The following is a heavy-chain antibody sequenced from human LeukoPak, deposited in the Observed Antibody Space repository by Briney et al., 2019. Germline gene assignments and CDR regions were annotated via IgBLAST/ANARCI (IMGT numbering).Heavy chain of an antibody. CDR3: ASPTIAAAGEYFQH. D-gene: IGHD6-13*01. CDR1: GGSFSGYY. V-gene: IGHV4-34*01. Sequence: PSETLSLTXAVYGGSFSGYYWSWIRQPPGKGLEWIGSIYYSGSTYYNPSLKSRVTISVDTSKNQFSLKLSSVTAADTAVYYCASPTIAAAGEYFQHWGQGTLVTVSS. CDR2: IYYSGST. J-gene: IGHJ1*01.